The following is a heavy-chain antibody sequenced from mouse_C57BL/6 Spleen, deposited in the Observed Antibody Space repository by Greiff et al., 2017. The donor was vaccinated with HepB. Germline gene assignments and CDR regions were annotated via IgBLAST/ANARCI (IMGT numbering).Heavy chain of an antibody. Sequence: EVQLQQSGPELVKPGASVKISCKASGYTFTDYYMNWVKQSHGKSLEWIGDINPNNGGTSYNQKFKGKATLTVDKSSSTAYMKLRSLTSEDSAVYYCARWDGYYSWFAYWGQGTLVTVSA. CDR1: GYTFTDYY. J-gene: IGHJ3*01. CDR3: ARWDGYYSWFAY. CDR2: INPNNGGT. V-gene: IGHV1-26*01. D-gene: IGHD2-3*01.